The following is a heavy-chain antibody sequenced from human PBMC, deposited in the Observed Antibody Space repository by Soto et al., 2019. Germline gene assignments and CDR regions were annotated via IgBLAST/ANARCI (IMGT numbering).Heavy chain of an antibody. J-gene: IGHJ1*01. CDR2: INAGNGNT. D-gene: IGHD5-12*01. Sequence: ASVKVSCKASGFSFIDYSILWVRQAPGQSLEWLGWINAGNGNTKYSHKFQDRVTITSDTSAATTYLELRSLRSEDTAVFYCARSAKKTWLPDFWGQGTLVTVSS. CDR3: ARSAKKTWLPDF. V-gene: IGHV1-3*01. CDR1: GFSFIDYS.